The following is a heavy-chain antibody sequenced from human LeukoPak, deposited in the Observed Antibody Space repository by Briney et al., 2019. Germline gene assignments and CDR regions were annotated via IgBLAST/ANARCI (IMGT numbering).Heavy chain of an antibody. J-gene: IGHJ4*02. CDR3: ARPLTIFGVAQPLGY. D-gene: IGHD3-3*01. Sequence: ASVKVSCKASGYTFTSYAMHWVRQAPGQRLEWMGWINAGNGNTKYSQKFQGRVTITRDTSASTAYMELSSLRSEDTAVYYCARPLTIFGVAQPLGYWGQGTLVTVSS. CDR1: GYTFTSYA. V-gene: IGHV1-3*01. CDR2: INAGNGNT.